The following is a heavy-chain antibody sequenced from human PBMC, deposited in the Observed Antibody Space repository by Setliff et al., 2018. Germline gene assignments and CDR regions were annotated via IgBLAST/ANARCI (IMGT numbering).Heavy chain of an antibody. J-gene: IGHJ5*02. V-gene: IGHV4-39*01. CDR3: ARGYCNSVGCFFAGWFDP. Sequence: PSETLSLTCTVSGGSISSRNYYWGWIRQPPGKGLEWIGSIYYSGSTYYNPSLKTRVTISVDTSKNQFSLKLSSVTAADTAVYSCARGYCNSVGCFFAGWFDPWGQGTLVTVSS. CDR2: IYYSGST. CDR1: GGSISSRNYY. D-gene: IGHD2-2*01.